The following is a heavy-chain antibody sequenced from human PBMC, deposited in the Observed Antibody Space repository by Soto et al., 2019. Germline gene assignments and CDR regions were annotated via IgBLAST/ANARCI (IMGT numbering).Heavy chain of an antibody. V-gene: IGHV4-61*01. D-gene: IGHD3-16*01. J-gene: IGHJ4*02. CDR3: ARSQRGRTAFTFDY. Sequence: PSETLSLTCAVSGDSVSNDNYYWSWIRQPPGKGLEWIGYIYYSGTTNYNSYLKSRLSASVDMSKNQFSLKLASVTAADTAVYFCARSQRGRTAFTFDYWGQGALVTVSS. CDR2: IYYSGTT. CDR1: GDSVSNDNYY.